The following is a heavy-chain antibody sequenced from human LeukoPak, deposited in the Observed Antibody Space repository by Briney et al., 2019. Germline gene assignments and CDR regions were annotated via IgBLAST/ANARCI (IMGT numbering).Heavy chain of an antibody. J-gene: IGHJ4*02. Sequence: GGSLRLSCAASGFTFSSYGMHWVRQAPGKGLEWVAVISYDGSNKYYADSVKGRFTISRDNSKNTLYLQMNSLRAEDTAVYYCARENPTLVPAFDYWGQGTLVTVSS. V-gene: IGHV3-30*19. D-gene: IGHD2-2*01. CDR2: ISYDGSNK. CDR3: ARENPTLVPAFDY. CDR1: GFTFSSYG.